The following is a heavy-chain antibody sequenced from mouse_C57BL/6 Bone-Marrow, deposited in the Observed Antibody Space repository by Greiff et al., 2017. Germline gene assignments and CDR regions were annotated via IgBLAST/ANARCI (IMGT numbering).Heavy chain of an antibody. CDR2: INPSSGYT. Sequence: VMLVESGAELARPGASVKMSCKASGYTFTSYTMHWVKQRPGQGLEWIGYINPSSGYTKYNQKFKDKATLTADKSSSTAYMQLSSLTSEDSAVYYCAREGYGSSYQSAMDYWGQGTSVTVSS. CDR1: GYTFTSYT. CDR3: AREGYGSSYQSAMDY. D-gene: IGHD1-1*01. J-gene: IGHJ4*01. V-gene: IGHV1-4*01.